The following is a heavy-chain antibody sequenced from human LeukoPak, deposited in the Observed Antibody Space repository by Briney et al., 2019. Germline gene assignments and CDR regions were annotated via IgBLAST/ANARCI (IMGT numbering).Heavy chain of an antibody. Sequence: GGSLRLSCAASGFTFSSYWMHWVRQAPGKGLVWVSRINSDGSSTSYADSVKGRFTISRDNAKNSLYLQMNSLRAEDTAVYYCARVGLRARPQYYFDYWGQGTLVTVSS. J-gene: IGHJ4*02. D-gene: IGHD4-17*01. CDR2: INSDGSST. CDR1: GFTFSSYW. V-gene: IGHV3-74*01. CDR3: ARVGLRARPQYYFDY.